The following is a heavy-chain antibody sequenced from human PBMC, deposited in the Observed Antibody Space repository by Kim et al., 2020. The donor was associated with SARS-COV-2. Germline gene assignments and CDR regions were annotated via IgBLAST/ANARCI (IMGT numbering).Heavy chain of an antibody. CDR2: ISWNSGSI. V-gene: IGHV3-9*01. CDR3: AKDMGAEMATTYFDY. J-gene: IGHJ4*02. CDR1: GFTFDDYA. D-gene: IGHD5-12*01. Sequence: GGSLRLSCAASGFTFDDYAMHWVRQAPGKGLEWVSGISWNSGSIGYADSVKGRFTISRDNAKNSLYLQMNSLRAEDTALYYCAKDMGAEMATTYFDYWGQGTLVTVSS.